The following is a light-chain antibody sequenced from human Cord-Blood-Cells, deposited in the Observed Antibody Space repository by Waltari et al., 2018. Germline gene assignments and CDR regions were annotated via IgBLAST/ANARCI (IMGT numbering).Light chain of an antibody. V-gene: IGLV2-14*01. J-gene: IGLJ3*02. Sequence: QSTLTQPASVSGSPGQSVTISCTGTSSDVGGYNYVSWYQQPPGKAPKLMIYEVSNRPSGVSNRFSASKSGNTVSLTISGRQAEDEADYYCSSYTSSSTWVFGGGTKLTVL. CDR3: SSYTSSSTWV. CDR2: EVS. CDR1: SSDVGGYNY.